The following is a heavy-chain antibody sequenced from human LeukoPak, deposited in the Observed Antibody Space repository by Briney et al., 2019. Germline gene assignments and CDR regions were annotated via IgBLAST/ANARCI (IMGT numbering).Heavy chain of an antibody. CDR3: ARVRVGAYDFEY. CDR1: GFTVSRNY. D-gene: IGHD1-26*01. J-gene: IGHJ4*02. Sequence: GGALRLPCAACGFTVSRNYMSWVRQAPGKGLEWVSRINTDRSTTTYAASVKGRFTISRDNPKNTLYLQMNSLRAEDTAVYYCARVRVGAYDFEYWGQGTLVTVSS. V-gene: IGHV3-74*01. CDR2: INTDRSTT.